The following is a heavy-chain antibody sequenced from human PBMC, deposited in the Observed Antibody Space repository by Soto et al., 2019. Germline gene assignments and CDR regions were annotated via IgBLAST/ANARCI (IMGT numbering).Heavy chain of an antibody. D-gene: IGHD2-2*01. J-gene: IGHJ4*02. CDR2: INPSGDNT. Sequence: ASVKVSCKASGYTFSRYYMHWVRHAPGQGLEWMGIINPSGDNTYHTQRIQDRVTMSRDTPTSTVIMQQYRLQSEDTAVYYCAEGGRYCSSTSCLTYWGEETRVTFSS. CDR1: GYTFSRYY. CDR3: AEGGRYCSSTSCLTY. V-gene: IGHV1-46*01.